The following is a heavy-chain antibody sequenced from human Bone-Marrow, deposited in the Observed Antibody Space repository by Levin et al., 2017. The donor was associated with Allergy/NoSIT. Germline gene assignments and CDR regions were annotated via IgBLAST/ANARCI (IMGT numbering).Heavy chain of an antibody. CDR2: IYSGGET. CDR1: GFSVSSNF. CDR3: VREKGRGVISPYFDF. Sequence: PGGSLRLSCAASGFSVSSNFMSWVRQAPGKGLQWVSVIYSGGETYYADSVKGRFTISRDNSENTLYLQMNSLRVEDTAIYYCVREKGRGVISPYFDFWGQGTLVTVSS. D-gene: IGHD3-10*01. V-gene: IGHV3-53*01. J-gene: IGHJ4*02.